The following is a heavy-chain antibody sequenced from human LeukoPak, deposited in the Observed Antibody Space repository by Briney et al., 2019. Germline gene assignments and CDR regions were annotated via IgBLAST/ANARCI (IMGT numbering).Heavy chain of an antibody. J-gene: IGHJ4*02. CDR2: IYYSGST. CDR3: ACWSGWTDY. CDR1: GGSISSSSYY. V-gene: IGHV4-39*01. D-gene: IGHD3-3*01. Sequence: SETLSLTCTVSGGSISSSSYYWGWIRQPPGKGLEWIGSIYYSGSTYYNPSLKSRVTISVDTSKNQFSLKLSSVTAADTAVYYCACWSGWTDYWGQGTLVTVSS.